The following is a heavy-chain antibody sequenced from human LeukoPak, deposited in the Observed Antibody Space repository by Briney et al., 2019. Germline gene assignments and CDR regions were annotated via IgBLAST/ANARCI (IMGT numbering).Heavy chain of an antibody. D-gene: IGHD5-24*01. Sequence: GGSLRLSCAASGFTFSSYAMSWVRQAPGKGLEWVSTISGSGGSTYYADSVKGRFTISRDNSKNTLYLQMNSLRAEDTALFYCAKETWATINVFDSWGQGTLVTVSS. CDR2: ISGSGGST. CDR3: AKETWATINVFDS. V-gene: IGHV3-23*01. CDR1: GFTFSSYA. J-gene: IGHJ4*02.